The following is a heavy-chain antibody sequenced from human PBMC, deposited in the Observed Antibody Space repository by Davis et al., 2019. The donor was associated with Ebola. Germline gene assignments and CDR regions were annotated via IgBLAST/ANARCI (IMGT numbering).Heavy chain of an antibody. CDR3: TREYGGSPDE. CDR1: GFTFSRYS. J-gene: IGHJ4*02. Sequence: GESLKISCVASGFTFSRYSMNWVRQASGKGLEWVGRIRSKANSYATAYAASVKGRFTISRDDSKNTAYLQMNSLKTEDTAVYYCTREYGGSPDEWGQGTLVTVSS. D-gene: IGHD4-23*01. CDR2: IRSKANSYAT. V-gene: IGHV3-73*01.